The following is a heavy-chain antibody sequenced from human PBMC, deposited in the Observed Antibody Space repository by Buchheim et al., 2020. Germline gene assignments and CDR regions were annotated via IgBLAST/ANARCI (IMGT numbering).Heavy chain of an antibody. CDR1: GFTFSRWT. CDR2: ILYDGSDK. Sequence: QEQLVESGGGVVQPGQSLRLSCATSGFTFSRWTMHWVRQIPGKGLEWVAVILYDGSDKVYADSVKGRFTISRDNSKNTLWLQINSLRPEDTAVYYCARGGVEYGTGTSCRWFDPWGKGTL. J-gene: IGHJ5*02. CDR3: ARGGVEYGTGTSCRWFDP. D-gene: IGHD1-1*01. V-gene: IGHV3-30*04.